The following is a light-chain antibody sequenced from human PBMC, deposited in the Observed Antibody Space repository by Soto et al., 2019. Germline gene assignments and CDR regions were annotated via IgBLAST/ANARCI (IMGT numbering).Light chain of an antibody. CDR2: GAS. CDR1: QSVSNN. CDR3: QQYSNWPPYT. Sequence: EIVMTQSPATLSVSPGERATLSCRASQSVSNNLAWYQQKPGQAPRLLIYGASTRATGIPARFSGSGSGTEFTLTISSLQSEDFAVYYCQQYSNWPPYTFGQGTKLEIK. J-gene: IGKJ2*01. V-gene: IGKV3-15*01.